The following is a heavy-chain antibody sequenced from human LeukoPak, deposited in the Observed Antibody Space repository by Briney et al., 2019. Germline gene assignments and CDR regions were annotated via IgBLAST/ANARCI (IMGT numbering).Heavy chain of an antibody. CDR1: GGTFSSYA. V-gene: IGHV1-69*04. Sequence: GASVKVSCKASGGTFSSYAISWVRQPPGQGLEWIGRIIPILGIANYAQKFQGRVTITADKSTSTAYMELSSLRSEDTTVYYCARGSYDSSGYYPRYWGQGTLVTVSS. J-gene: IGHJ4*02. D-gene: IGHD3-22*01. CDR3: ARGSYDSSGYYPRY. CDR2: IIPILGIA.